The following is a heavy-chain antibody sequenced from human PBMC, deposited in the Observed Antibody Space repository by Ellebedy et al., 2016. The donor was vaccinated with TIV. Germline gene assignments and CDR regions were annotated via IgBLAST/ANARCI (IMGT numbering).Heavy chain of an antibody. Sequence: KFQGRVTITRDTSASTAYMELSSLRSEDTAVYYCARVYGAFNWFDPWGQGTLVTVSS. V-gene: IGHV1-3*01. J-gene: IGHJ5*02. CDR3: ARVYGAFNWFDP. D-gene: IGHD3-10*01.